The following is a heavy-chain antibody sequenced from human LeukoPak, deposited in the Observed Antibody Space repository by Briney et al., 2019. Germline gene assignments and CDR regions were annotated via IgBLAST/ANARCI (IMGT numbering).Heavy chain of an antibody. CDR1: GGSFSGYY. D-gene: IGHD5-18*01. J-gene: IGHJ4*02. CDR2: INHSGST. CDR3: ARDTLRRGYSYGFDY. V-gene: IGHV4-34*01. Sequence: SETLSLTCAVYGGSFSGYYWSWIRQPPGKGLEWIGEINHSGSTNYNPSLKSRVTISLDTSKNHFSLKLSSVTAADTAVYYCARDTLRRGYSYGFDYWGQGTLVIVSS.